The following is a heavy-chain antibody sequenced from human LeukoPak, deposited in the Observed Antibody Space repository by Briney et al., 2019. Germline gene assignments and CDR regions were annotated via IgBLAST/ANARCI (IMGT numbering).Heavy chain of an antibody. V-gene: IGHV3-53*01. Sequence: GRSLRLSCAASGFTVSSNYMSCVRQDPGKGLVWVSVIYSGGSTYYADSVKGRFTISRDNSKNTLYLQMNSLRAEDTAVYYCARDGGGSGSPIDYWGQGTLVTVSS. D-gene: IGHD3-10*01. CDR2: IYSGGST. J-gene: IGHJ4*02. CDR3: ARDGGGSGSPIDY. CDR1: GFTVSSNY.